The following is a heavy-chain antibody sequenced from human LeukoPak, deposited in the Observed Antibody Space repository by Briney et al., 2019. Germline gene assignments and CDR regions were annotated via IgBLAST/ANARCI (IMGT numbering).Heavy chain of an antibody. CDR2: ISYDASII. Sequence: GGSLRLSCAASGFSFSSYSMHWFRQAPGKGLEWMALISYDASIINYADSVRGRFTISRDNSKDTLYLQMNSLRAEDTAVYYCARGIAQTTLNAFDIWGQGTEVIVSS. J-gene: IGHJ3*02. CDR1: GFSFSSYS. V-gene: IGHV3-30*04. D-gene: IGHD4-11*01. CDR3: ARGIAQTTLNAFDI.